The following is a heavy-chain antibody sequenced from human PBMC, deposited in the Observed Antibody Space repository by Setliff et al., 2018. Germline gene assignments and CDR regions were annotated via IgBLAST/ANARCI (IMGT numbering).Heavy chain of an antibody. CDR2: INTNTGNP. V-gene: IGHV7-4-1*02. D-gene: IGHD3-10*01. Sequence: ASVKVSCKTSGYTFTTYAISWMRQAPGQGLEYMGWINTNTGNPSYAQGFTGRSVFSLDTSVSTAYLQISGLKAEDTAIYYCARATRFGTIKYRGDYYMDVWGKGTTVTVSS. CDR3: ARATRFGTIKYRGDYYMDV. CDR1: GYTFTTYA. J-gene: IGHJ6*03.